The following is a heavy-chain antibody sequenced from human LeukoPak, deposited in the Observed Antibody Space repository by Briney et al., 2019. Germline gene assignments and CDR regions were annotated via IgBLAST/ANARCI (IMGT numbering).Heavy chain of an antibody. V-gene: IGHV3-23*01. D-gene: IGHD1-26*01. Sequence: GSLRLPCAASGFTFSSIAMSWVRQAPDKGLEWVSTISGSGGGTYYADSVKGRFTISRDDSKNTLYLQMNSLRADDTAVYYCAKDLGRYRNNFFDYWGQGNLVTVSS. CDR3: AKDLGRYRNNFFDY. J-gene: IGHJ4*02. CDR2: ISGSGGGT. CDR1: GFTFSSIA.